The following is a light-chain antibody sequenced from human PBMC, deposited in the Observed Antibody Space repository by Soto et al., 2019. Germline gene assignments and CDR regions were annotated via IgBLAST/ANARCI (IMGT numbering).Light chain of an antibody. Sequence: QAVVTQEPSLTVSPGGTVTLTCASSTGAVTSGYYPNWFQQKPGQAPRALIDSTNNKYSWTPARFSGSLLGGKAALTLSGVQPEDEADYYCLLYYGGQVGVFGGGTKVTVL. V-gene: IGLV7-43*01. CDR1: TGAVTSGYY. CDR2: STN. J-gene: IGLJ2*01. CDR3: LLYYGGQVGV.